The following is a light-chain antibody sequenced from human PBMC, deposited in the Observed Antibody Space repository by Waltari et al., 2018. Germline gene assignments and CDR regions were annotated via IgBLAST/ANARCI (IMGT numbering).Light chain of an antibody. CDR1: RSDVGGYNH. J-gene: IGLJ1*01. CDR3: CSYAGSPLYV. CDR2: DVI. V-gene: IGLV2-11*01. Sequence: QSALTQPRSVSGSPGQSVTISCTGTRSDVGGYNHVSWYQQHPGKAPKLMIYDVIKRPSGVPDRLSGSKSGNTASLTISGLQADDEADYYCCSYAGSPLYVFGSGTTVTVL.